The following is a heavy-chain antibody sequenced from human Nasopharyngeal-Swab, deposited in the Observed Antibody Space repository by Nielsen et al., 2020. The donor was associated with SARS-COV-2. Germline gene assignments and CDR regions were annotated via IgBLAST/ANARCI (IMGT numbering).Heavy chain of an antibody. V-gene: IGHV3-15*01. CDR2: IKKKTDGGIT. Sequence: GGSLRLSCAASGFTFSNAWMSWVRQAPGRGLEWVGRIKKKTDGGITDYAAPVKGRFTISRDDSKNMLYLQMSSLKTEDTGVYYCTTATYYYDSSGYANDASDIWGQGTMVTVSS. J-gene: IGHJ3*02. D-gene: IGHD3-22*01. CDR1: GFTFSNAW. CDR3: TTATYYYDSSGYANDASDI.